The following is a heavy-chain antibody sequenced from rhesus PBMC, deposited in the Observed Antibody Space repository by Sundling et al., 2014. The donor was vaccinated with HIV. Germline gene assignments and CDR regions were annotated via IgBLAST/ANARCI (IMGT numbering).Heavy chain of an antibody. J-gene: IGHJ4*01. CDR2: INPKTGGT. CDR1: GYTFTDYY. D-gene: IGHD2-21*01. Sequence: QVHLVQSGAEVKKPGSSVKVSCKAAGYTFTDYYMHWVRQAPGQGLEWMGRINPKTGGTDYAQKFQGRVTMTRDTSTSTAYMELSSLRSEDTAVYYCVTEVEYCTGSGCLSVHWGQGVLVTVSS. CDR3: VTEVEYCTGSGCLSVH. V-gene: IGHV1-138*01.